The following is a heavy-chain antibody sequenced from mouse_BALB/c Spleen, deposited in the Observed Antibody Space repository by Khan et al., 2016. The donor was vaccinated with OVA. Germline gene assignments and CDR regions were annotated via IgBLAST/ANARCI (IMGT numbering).Heavy chain of an antibody. CDR2: ICAVGST. J-gene: IGHJ3*01. CDR3: ASDTRATLY. CDR1: GFSLTSYV. Sequence: QVQLKESGPGLVAPSQSLSITCTVSGFSLTSYVVHWVRQPPGKGLEWLGIICAVGSTNYNSALMSRLSISKANSKSQVFLIMNSLQTEDTAMYYCASDTRATLYWGQGILVTVSA. D-gene: IGHD1-2*01. V-gene: IGHV2-9*02.